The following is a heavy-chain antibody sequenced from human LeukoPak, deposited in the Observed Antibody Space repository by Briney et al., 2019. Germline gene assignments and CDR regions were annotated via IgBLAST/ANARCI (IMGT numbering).Heavy chain of an antibody. J-gene: IGHJ3*02. CDR2: IWYDGSNK. CDR1: GFSFSSYG. CDR3: AKDRTRDAFDI. Sequence: PGRSLRLSCAASGFSFSSYGMHWVRQAPGEGLEWVAVIWYDGSNKYYADSVKGRFTISRDNSKNTLYLQMNSLRAEDTAVYYCAKDRTRDAFDIWGQGTMVTVSS. D-gene: IGHD1-7*01. V-gene: IGHV3-33*06.